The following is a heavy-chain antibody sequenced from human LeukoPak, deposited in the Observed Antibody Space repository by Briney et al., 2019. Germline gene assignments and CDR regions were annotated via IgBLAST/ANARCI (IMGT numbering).Heavy chain of an antibody. J-gene: IGHJ3*02. D-gene: IGHD1-26*01. V-gene: IGHV3-48*01. CDR1: GFTVSNYW. CDR2: ISSSSINI. Sequence: GGSLRLSCAASGFTVSNYWMTWVRQAPGKGLEWASYISSSSINIYYADSVKGRFTISRDNAKNSLYLQMNSLRAEDTAVYYCARGWIVGGSAFDIWGQGTMVTVSS. CDR3: ARGWIVGGSAFDI.